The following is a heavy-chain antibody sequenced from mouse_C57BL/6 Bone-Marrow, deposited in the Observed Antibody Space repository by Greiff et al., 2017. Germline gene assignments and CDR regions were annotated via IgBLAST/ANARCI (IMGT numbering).Heavy chain of an antibody. Sequence: QVQLQQSGAELVMPGASVKLSCKASGYTFPSYWMHWVKQRPGPGLEWIGEIDPSASSTNYNQKFKGKSTLTVAKSSSTAYMQLSSLTSEDSAVYYCASRGAMDYWGQGTSVTVSS. CDR2: IDPSASST. V-gene: IGHV1-69*01. J-gene: IGHJ4*01. CDR3: ASRGAMDY. CDR1: GYTFPSYW.